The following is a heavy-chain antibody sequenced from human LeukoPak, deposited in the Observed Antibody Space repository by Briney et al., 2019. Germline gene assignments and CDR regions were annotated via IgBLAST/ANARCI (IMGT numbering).Heavy chain of an antibody. D-gene: IGHD3-16*02. CDR2: INTDGGTT. Sequence: SLXXXCXASGFTFSSYWMHWVRQAPGKGLVWVSRINTDGGTTTYADSVKGRFTISRDNAKNTLYLQMNSLRAEDTAVYYCARGSSLAYYVDVWGKGTTVTVSS. V-gene: IGHV3-74*01. CDR1: GFTFSSYW. J-gene: IGHJ6*03. CDR3: ARGSSLAYYVDV.